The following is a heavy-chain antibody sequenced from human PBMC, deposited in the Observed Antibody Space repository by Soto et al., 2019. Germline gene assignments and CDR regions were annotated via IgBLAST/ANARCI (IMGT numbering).Heavy chain of an antibody. J-gene: IGHJ4*02. CDR3: VSQRTTVPTQAYFDY. V-gene: IGHV4-39*01. CDR2: VYYRGRS. D-gene: IGHD4-17*01. Sequence: SETLSLSCTVSGGSVTNSSYYWGWIRQSPGKGLEWIGSVYYRGRSYSKSSVKSRVTISVDTSKNRFSLSLNSVTASDTAVYFCVSQRTTVPTQAYFDYWGPGALVTVSS. CDR1: GGSVTNSSYY.